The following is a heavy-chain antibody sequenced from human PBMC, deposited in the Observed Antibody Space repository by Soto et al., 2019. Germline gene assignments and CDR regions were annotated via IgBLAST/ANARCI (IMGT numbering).Heavy chain of an antibody. CDR3: ARPPRGIAAFYFDY. J-gene: IGHJ4*02. Sequence: DSGPTLVNPTQTLTLTCTFSGFSLSTSGVGVGWIRQPPGKALEWLALIYWNDDKRYSPSLKSRLTITKDTSKNQVVLTVTNMDPVDTATYYCARPPRGIAAFYFDYWGQGTLVTVSS. V-gene: IGHV2-5*01. CDR2: IYWNDDK. CDR1: GFSLSTSGVG. D-gene: IGHD6-13*01.